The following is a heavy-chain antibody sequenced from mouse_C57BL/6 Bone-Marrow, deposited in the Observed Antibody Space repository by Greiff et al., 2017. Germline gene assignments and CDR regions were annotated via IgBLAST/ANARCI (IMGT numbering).Heavy chain of an antibody. J-gene: IGHJ4*01. CDR2: IYPRSGNT. CDR1: GYTFTSYG. Sequence: QVQLQQSGAELARPGASVTLSCKASGYTFTSYGISWVKQRTGQGLEWIGEIYPRSGNTYYNEKFKGKATLTADKSSSTAYMELRSLTSEDSAVYFCVGRYYAMDYWGQGTSVTVSS. CDR3: VGRYYAMDY. V-gene: IGHV1-81*01.